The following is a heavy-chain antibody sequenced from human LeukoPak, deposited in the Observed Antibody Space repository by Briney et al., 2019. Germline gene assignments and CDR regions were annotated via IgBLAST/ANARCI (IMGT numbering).Heavy chain of an antibody. V-gene: IGHV4-34*01. Sequence: SETLSLTCAVYGGSFSGYYWSWIRQPPGKGLEWIGEINHSGSTNYNPSLKSRVTISVDTSKNQFSLKLSSLTAADTAVYYCARFIAAAGKDYFDYWGQGTLVTVSS. CDR1: GGSFSGYY. J-gene: IGHJ4*02. CDR3: ARFIAAAGKDYFDY. CDR2: INHSGST. D-gene: IGHD6-13*01.